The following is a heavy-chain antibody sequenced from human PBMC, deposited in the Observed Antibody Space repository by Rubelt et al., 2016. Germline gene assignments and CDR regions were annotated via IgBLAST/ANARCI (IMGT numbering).Heavy chain of an antibody. V-gene: IGHV3-30*04. CDR2: ISYDGSNK. J-gene: IGHJ4*02. CDR3: AKDEVSGDGFFAFDY. CDR1: GFTFSNSE. D-gene: IGHD5/OR15-5a*01. Sequence: VLPGGSLRLSCAASGFTFSNSEIHWVRQAPGKGLGWGAVISYDGSNKYYADSVKGRFTISRDNSKNTLYLQMNSLRAEDTAVYYCAKDEVSGDGFFAFDYWGRGILVTVSS.